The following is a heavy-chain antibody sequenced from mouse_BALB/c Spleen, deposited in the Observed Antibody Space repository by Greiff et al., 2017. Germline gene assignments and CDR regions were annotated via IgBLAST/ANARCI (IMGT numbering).Heavy chain of an antibody. CDR3: ARGQHYYGQYYFDY. J-gene: IGHJ2*01. V-gene: IGHV5-6-5*01. CDR1: GFTFSSYA. CDR2: ISSGGST. D-gene: IGHD1-2*01. Sequence: EVQLQESGGGLVQPGGSRKLSCAASGFTFSSYAMSWVRQTPEKRLEWVASISSGGSTYYPDSVKGRFTISRDNARNILYLQMSSLRSEDTAMYYCARGQHYYGQYYFDYWGQGTTLTVSS.